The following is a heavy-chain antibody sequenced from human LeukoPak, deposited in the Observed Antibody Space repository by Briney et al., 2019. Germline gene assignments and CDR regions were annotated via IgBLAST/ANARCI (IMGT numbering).Heavy chain of an antibody. D-gene: IGHD3-3*01. J-gene: IGHJ3*02. CDR3: ARDHVLRFLEWPPGAFDI. V-gene: IGHV1-46*01. Sequence: ASVKVSCKASGYTFTSYYMHWVRQAPGQGLEWMGIINPSGGSTSYAQKFQGRVTMTRDTSTSTVYMELSSLRSEDTAVYYCARDHVLRFLEWPPGAFDIWGQGTMVTVSS. CDR1: GYTFTSYY. CDR2: INPSGGST.